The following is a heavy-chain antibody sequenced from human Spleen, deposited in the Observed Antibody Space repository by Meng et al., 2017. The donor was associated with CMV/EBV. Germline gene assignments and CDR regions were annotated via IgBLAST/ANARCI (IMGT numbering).Heavy chain of an antibody. CDR2: ISGSGGST. D-gene: IGHD2-2*01. CDR3: AKLRGIVVVPAAIFDY. V-gene: IGHV3-23*01. CDR1: GFIFSTYA. Sequence: GGSLRLSCAGSGFIFSTYAMSWVRQAPGKGLEWVSAISGSGGSTYYADSVKGRFTISRDNSKNTLYLQMNSLRAEDTAVYYCAKLRGIVVVPAAIFDYWGQGTLVTVSS. J-gene: IGHJ4*02.